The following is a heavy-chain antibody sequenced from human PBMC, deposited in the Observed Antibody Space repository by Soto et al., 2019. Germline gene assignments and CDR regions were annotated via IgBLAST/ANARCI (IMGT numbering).Heavy chain of an antibody. CDR1: SGSISSSNW. CDR3: ARRSDSSGWLDAFDI. J-gene: IGHJ3*02. CDR2: IYHSGST. Sequence: QVQLQESGPGLVKPSGTLSLTCAVSSGSISSSNWWSWVRQPPGKGLEWIGEIYHSGSTNYNPSLKSRVTISVDKSKNQFSLKLSSVTAADTAVYYCARRSDSSGWLDAFDIWGQGTMVTVSS. V-gene: IGHV4-4*02. D-gene: IGHD6-19*01.